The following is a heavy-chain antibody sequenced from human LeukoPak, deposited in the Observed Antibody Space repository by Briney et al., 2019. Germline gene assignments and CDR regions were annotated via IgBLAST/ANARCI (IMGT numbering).Heavy chain of an antibody. J-gene: IGHJ6*02. CDR2: MNPNSGNT. CDR3: ARGQCRDFWSGYYLSYYYGMDV. D-gene: IGHD3-3*01. V-gene: IGHV1-8*01. Sequence: VASVKVSCKASGYTFTSYDINWVRQATGQGLEWMGWMNPNSGNTVYAQKFQGRVTMTRNTSISTAYMELSSLRSEDPAVYYCARGQCRDFWSGYYLSYYYGMDVWGQGTTVTVSS. CDR1: GYTFTSYD.